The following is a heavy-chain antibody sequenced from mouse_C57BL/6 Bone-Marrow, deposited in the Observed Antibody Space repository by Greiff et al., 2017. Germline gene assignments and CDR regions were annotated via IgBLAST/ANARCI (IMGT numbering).Heavy chain of an antibody. CDR1: GYTFTSYW. V-gene: IGHV1-64*01. Sequence: QVQLQQPGAELVKPGASVTLSCKASGYTFTSYWMHWVKQRPGQGLEWIGMIHPNRGSTNYNEKVKSKGTLTVDKSSSTAYMQLSSLTSVDSAVYYCASHGYDPSWFDYWGQGTLVTVSA. D-gene: IGHD2-2*01. J-gene: IGHJ3*01. CDR3: ASHGYDPSWFDY. CDR2: IHPNRGST.